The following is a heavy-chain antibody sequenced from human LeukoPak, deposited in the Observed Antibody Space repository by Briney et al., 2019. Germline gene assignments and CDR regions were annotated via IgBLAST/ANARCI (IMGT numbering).Heavy chain of an antibody. Sequence: PSETLSLTCTVSGGSISPYYWGWLRQPPGKGLEWIAYIYHSGTTNFNPSLKSRVAISIDTSKDQLSLKLTSVTAADTAVYYCARLRGYSSATFDFWGQGTLVTVSS. CDR2: IYHSGTT. CDR3: ARLRGYSSATFDF. CDR1: GGSISPYY. D-gene: IGHD2-15*01. J-gene: IGHJ4*02. V-gene: IGHV4-59*08.